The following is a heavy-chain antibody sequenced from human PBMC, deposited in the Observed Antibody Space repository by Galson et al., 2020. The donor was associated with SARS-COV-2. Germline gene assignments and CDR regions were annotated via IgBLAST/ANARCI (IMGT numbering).Heavy chain of an antibody. V-gene: IGHV3-74*01. CDR3: VRHSSGDY. CDR1: GFSFSDYW. D-gene: IGHD3-22*01. J-gene: IGHJ4*02. CDR2: INTYGNST. Sequence: GESLKISCAASGFSFSDYWMHWVRQAPGKGLVWVSRINTYGNSTNYADSVRGRFTVSRDNAKNMLYLQMNSLRAEDTAVYYCVRHSSGDYWGQGTLVTGPS.